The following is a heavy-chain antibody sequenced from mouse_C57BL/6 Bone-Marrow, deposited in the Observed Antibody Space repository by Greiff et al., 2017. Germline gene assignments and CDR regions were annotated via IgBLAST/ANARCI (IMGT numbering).Heavy chain of an antibody. Sequence: VQRVESDAELVKPGASVKISCKVSGFTFTDHTIHWMKQRPEQGLEWIGYIYPRDGSTKYNEKFKGKATLTADKSSSTAYMQLNSLTSEDSAVYFCAREEAYYGSRYFAYWGQGTLVTVSA. V-gene: IGHV1-78*01. CDR3: AREEAYYGSRYFAY. J-gene: IGHJ3*01. D-gene: IGHD1-1*01. CDR2: IYPRDGST. CDR1: GFTFTDHT.